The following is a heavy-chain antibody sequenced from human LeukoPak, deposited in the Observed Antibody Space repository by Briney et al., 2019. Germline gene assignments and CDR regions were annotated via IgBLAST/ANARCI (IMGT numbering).Heavy chain of an antibody. V-gene: IGHV1-8*01. CDR1: GYTFTSYD. Sequence: ASVKVSCEASGYTFTSYDINWVRQAAGQGLEWMGWMNPYSGNTGYAQKFQGRVTMTRSTSISTVYMELGSLTSEDTAVYYCTRGSQNCASASCYNFWGQGTLVTVSS. CDR2: MNPYSGNT. D-gene: IGHD2-2*02. J-gene: IGHJ4*02. CDR3: TRGSQNCASASCYNF.